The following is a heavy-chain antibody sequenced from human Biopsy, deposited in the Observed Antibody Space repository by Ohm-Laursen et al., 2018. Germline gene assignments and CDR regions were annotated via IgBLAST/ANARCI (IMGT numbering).Heavy chain of an antibody. Sequence: SVKVSCKGPGGTFSNYGVNWVRQAPGQGLEWLGGNIPILGTGNYAQKFQDRVTVAADTSTSTATMELRSLRSDDTAVYYCATKLTGYFHHWGQGTLVIVSS. CDR3: ATKLTGYFHH. CDR2: NIPILGTG. CDR1: GGTFSNYG. J-gene: IGHJ1*01. D-gene: IGHD3-9*01. V-gene: IGHV1-69*06.